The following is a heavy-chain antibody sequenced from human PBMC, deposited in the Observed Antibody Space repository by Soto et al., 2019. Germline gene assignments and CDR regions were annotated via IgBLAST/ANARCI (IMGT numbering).Heavy chain of an antibody. Sequence: EAQLVESGGGLVQPGGSLRLSCAASGFTFSNYWMHWVRQVPGKGLVWVARINSDGSSTAYADSVKGRFTISRDNAKYALYLRMDSLRVEDTVVYYCVCTTVTTFDYWGQGTLVTVSS. CDR2: INSDGSST. CDR3: VCTTVTTFDY. V-gene: IGHV3-74*03. D-gene: IGHD4-17*01. J-gene: IGHJ4*02. CDR1: GFTFSNYW.